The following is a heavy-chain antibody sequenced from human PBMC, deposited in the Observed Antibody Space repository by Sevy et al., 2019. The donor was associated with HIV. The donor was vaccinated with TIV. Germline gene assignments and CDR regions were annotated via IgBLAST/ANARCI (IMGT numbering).Heavy chain of an antibody. CDR2: IHSSGTT. CDR1: SGSISSYY. V-gene: IGHV4-59*01. Sequence: SETLSLTCTVSSGSISSYYWSWTRQPPGKGLEYIGYIHSSGTTNYNPSLKSRVTISVDTSKNQFSLNLSSVTAADTAVYYCTRAPPVRSGDDSLNWFDPWGQGTLVTVSS. D-gene: IGHD5-12*01. CDR3: TRAPPVRSGDDSLNWFDP. J-gene: IGHJ5*02.